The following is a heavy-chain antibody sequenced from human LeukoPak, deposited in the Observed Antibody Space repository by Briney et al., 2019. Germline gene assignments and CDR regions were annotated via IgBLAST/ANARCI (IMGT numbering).Heavy chain of an antibody. CDR3: VKGGSSSSWYTWLDP. D-gene: IGHD6-13*01. CDR2: ISYDGSNK. J-gene: IGHJ5*02. CDR1: GFXFSSYG. V-gene: IGHV3-30*18. Sequence: GGSLRLSCAASGFXFSSYGIHWVRQAPGKGLEWVAVISYDGSNKYYADSVKGRFTISRDNSKNTLYLQMSSLRAEDTAVYYCVKGGSSSSWYTWLDPWGQGALVTVSS.